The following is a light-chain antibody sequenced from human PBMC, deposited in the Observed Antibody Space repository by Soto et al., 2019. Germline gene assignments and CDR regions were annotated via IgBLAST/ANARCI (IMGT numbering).Light chain of an antibody. CDR2: GAF. Sequence: EIVMTQSPVTLSVSPGERAKLSGRASQSVRSNLAWYQQKPGQAHSLLIYGAFTRATGIPTRFSGTGSGTEFTLTISRLEPEDFAVYYCQQYGSSLSITFGQGTRLEIK. CDR1: QSVRSN. V-gene: IGKV3-15*01. CDR3: QQYGSSLSIT. J-gene: IGKJ5*01.